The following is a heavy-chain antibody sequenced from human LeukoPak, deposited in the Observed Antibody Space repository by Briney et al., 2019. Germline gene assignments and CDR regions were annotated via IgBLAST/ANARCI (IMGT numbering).Heavy chain of an antibody. CDR2: IIPIFGTA. CDR3: ASDLVPAAIPNNYYYGMDV. D-gene: IGHD2-2*01. CDR1: GGTFSSYA. V-gene: IGHV1-69*13. Sequence: SGKVSCKASGGTFSSYAISWVRQAPGQGLEWMGGIIPIFGTANYAQKFQGRVTITADESTSTAYMGLSSLRSEDTAVYYCASDLVPAAIPNNYYYGMDVWGQGTTVTVSS. J-gene: IGHJ6*02.